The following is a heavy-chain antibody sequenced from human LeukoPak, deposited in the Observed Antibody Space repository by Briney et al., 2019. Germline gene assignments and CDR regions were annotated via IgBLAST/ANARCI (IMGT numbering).Heavy chain of an antibody. CDR3: ATDPDSGGWSTFDY. V-gene: IGHV3-74*01. D-gene: IGHD6-19*01. CDR2: IKSDGSAT. J-gene: IGHJ4*02. CDR1: GFAFSRNW. Sequence: GSLRLSCAASGFAFSRNWMHWVRQAPGKGLVWVSRIKSDGSATHYADSVKGRFTISRDNAKNTLYLQMNSLRVEDTAVYYCATDPDSGGWSTFDYLGQGTLVTVSS.